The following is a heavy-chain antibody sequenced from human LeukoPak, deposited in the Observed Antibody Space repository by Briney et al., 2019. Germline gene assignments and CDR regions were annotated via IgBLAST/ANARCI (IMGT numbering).Heavy chain of an antibody. CDR2: VYPGDYDT. J-gene: IGHJ5*02. Sequence: GESLKISCKGSGYTFTTYWIAWVRQMPGKGLAWMGIVYPGDYDTRYSPSFQGQVTISADKSINTAYLQWSNLKASDTAMYYCARNYGSGNYYTPSDLWGQGTLVTVSS. CDR1: GYTFTTYW. D-gene: IGHD3-10*01. V-gene: IGHV5-51*01. CDR3: ARNYGSGNYYTPSDL.